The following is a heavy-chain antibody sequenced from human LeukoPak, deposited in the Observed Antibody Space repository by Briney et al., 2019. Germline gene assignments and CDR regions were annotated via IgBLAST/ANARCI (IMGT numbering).Heavy chain of an antibody. V-gene: IGHV3-23*01. J-gene: IGHJ4*02. CDR1: GFTFSSYA. D-gene: IGHD6-13*01. CDR2: ISGSGGAT. Sequence: QPGGSLRISCAASGFTFSSYAMSWVRQAPGKGLEWVSGISGSGGATYYADSVKGRFTISRDNSKNTLYLEMNSLRAEDTAVYYCAKDWDIAAAGPFDYWGQGTLVTVSS. CDR3: AKDWDIAAAGPFDY.